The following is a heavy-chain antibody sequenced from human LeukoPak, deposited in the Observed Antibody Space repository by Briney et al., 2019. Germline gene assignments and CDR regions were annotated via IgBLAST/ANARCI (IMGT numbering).Heavy chain of an antibody. CDR1: GDSVSSNSAA. V-gene: IGHV6-1*01. CDR3: AREDDYGDYDVVAFDI. CDR2: TYYRSKWYN. Sequence: SQTLSLTCAISGDSVSSNSAAWTWIRQSPSRGLEWLGRTYYRSKWYNDYAVSVKSRITINPDTSKNQFSLQLNSVTPEDTAVYYCAREDDYGDYDVVAFDIWGQGTMVTVSS. D-gene: IGHD4-17*01. J-gene: IGHJ3*02.